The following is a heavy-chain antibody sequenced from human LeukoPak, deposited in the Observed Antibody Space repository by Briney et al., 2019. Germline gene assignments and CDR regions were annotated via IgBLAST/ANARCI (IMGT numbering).Heavy chain of an antibody. J-gene: IGHJ4*02. CDR3: AKPAIAVAANYFDY. CDR1: GFTFSAYA. CDR2: ITGSGDTA. V-gene: IGHV3-23*01. D-gene: IGHD6-19*01. Sequence: PGGSLRLSCAASGFTFSAYAMTWVRQAPGKGLEWVSSITGSGDTAYYADPVKGRFTISRDNSKNTLYLQMNSLRAEDTAVYYCAKPAIAVAANYFDYWGQGTLVSVSS.